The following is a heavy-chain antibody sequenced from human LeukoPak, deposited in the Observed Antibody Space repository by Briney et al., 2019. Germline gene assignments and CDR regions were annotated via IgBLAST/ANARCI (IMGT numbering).Heavy chain of an antibody. J-gene: IGHJ5*02. CDR3: ARKEYDTPNWFDP. V-gene: IGHV4-4*02. Sequence: SGTLSLTCAVAGGSISSSKWWSWVRQPPGKGLEWIGEIYHSGSTNYNSSLKSRVTISVDKSKNQFSLKLNSVTAADTAVYYCARKEYDTPNWFDPWGQGALVTVSS. CDR1: GGSISSSKW. D-gene: IGHD3-22*01. CDR2: IYHSGST.